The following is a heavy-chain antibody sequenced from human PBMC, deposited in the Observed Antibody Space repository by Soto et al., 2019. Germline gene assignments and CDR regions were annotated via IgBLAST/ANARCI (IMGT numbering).Heavy chain of an antibody. CDR1: GVTFTKYFGLTFNNFA. D-gene: IGHD3-9*01. V-gene: IGHV3-23*01. Sequence: PGGSLRLSCAASGVTFTKYFGLTFNNFAMSWVRQAPGKGLEWVSSISGSGGSTYYADSVKGRFTISRDNSKNTPYLQMNSLRAEDTAVYYCSKDRKGRVLRYFDWSHGFDPWGQGTLVTVSS. J-gene: IGHJ5*02. CDR3: SKDRKGRVLRYFDWSHGFDP. CDR2: ISGSGGST.